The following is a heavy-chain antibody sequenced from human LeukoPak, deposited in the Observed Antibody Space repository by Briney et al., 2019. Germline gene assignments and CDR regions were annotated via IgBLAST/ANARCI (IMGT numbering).Heavy chain of an antibody. CDR2: VYYRGAT. J-gene: IGHJ4*02. CDR3: AGVFSGRRPFEL. V-gene: IGHV4-59*01. D-gene: IGHD3-10*01. CDR1: GDSITSYY. Sequence: SETLSLTCTVSGDSITSYYWNWIRQPPGKGLEWIGYVYYRGATNYNPSLKTRVTTSIDTSKKQFSLKLSSVTAADTAVHFCAGVFSGRRPFELWGKGTLVTVSS.